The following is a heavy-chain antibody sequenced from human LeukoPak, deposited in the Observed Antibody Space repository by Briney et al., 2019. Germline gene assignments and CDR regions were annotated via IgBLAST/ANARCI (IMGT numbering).Heavy chain of an antibody. J-gene: IGHJ2*01. Sequence: RPSETLSLTCTVSGYSISSNYYWGWIRKPPGKGLEWTGYIYNSGTTYYNPSLKSRVTVSVDTSKNRFSLKLSSVTPADTAVYYCARVNWYYDLWGRGTLVTVSS. CDR3: ARVNWYYDL. CDR2: IYNSGTT. V-gene: IGHV4-38-2*02. CDR1: GYSISSNYY.